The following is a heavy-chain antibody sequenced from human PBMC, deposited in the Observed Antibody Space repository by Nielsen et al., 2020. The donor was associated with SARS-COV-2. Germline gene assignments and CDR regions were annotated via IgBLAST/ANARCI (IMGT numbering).Heavy chain of an antibody. Sequence: WIRQPPGKGLEWVGRIKSNSDGGTTDYAAPVKGRFTISRDDSKNTLYLQMNSLRAEDTAVYYCANLMVGSGSYYTPYGMDVWGQGTTVIVSS. CDR3: ANLMVGSGSYYTPYGMDV. V-gene: IGHV3-15*01. J-gene: IGHJ6*02. CDR2: IKSNSDGGTT. D-gene: IGHD3-10*01.